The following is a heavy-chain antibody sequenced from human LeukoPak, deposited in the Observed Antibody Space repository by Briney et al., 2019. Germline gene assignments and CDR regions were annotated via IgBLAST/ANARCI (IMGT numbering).Heavy chain of an antibody. CDR1: GFTFSSYS. D-gene: IGHD3-9*01. J-gene: IGHJ3*02. CDR2: ISSSSSYI. V-gene: IGHV3-21*01. Sequence: GGSLRLSCAASGFTFSSYSMNWVRQAPGKGLEWVSSISSSSSYIYYADSVKGRFTISRDHAKNSLYLQMNSLRAEDTAVYYCARDSVDDILTGYLAFDIWGQGTMVTVSS. CDR3: ARDSVDDILTGYLAFDI.